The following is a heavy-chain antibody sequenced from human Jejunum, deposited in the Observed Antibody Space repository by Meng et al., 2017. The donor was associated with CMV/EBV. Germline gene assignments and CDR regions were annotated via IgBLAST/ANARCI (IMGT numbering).Heavy chain of an antibody. CDR3: TKGPRLEWRYYGMDV. V-gene: IGHV3-49*04. Sequence: FRDHAMSWVRPAPGKGLEWVSFIRSKAYGETTEYAASVKGRFSISRDDSQSIVYLQMNRLRSEDTAVYYCTKGPRLEWRYYGMDVLGQGTTVTVSS. CDR1: FRDHA. J-gene: IGHJ6*02. D-gene: IGHD3-3*01. CDR2: IRSKAYGETT.